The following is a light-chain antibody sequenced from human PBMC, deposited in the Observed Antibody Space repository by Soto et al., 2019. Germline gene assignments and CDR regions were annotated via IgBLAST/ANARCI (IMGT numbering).Light chain of an antibody. CDR1: GSDVGAYNY. J-gene: IGLJ1*01. Sequence: QSALTQPASVSGSPGQSITISCTGTGSDVGAYNYVSWYQQHPDKAPKLMIYDVSDRPSGVSNRFSGSKSGNTAFLTISGLQAEDEADYYCTSFTSSSTLYVFGAGTKLTVL. V-gene: IGLV2-14*01. CDR2: DVS. CDR3: TSFTSSSTLYV.